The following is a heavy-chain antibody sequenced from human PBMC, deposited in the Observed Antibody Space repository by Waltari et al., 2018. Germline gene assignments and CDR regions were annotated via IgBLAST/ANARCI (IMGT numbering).Heavy chain of an antibody. Sequence: EVRLLQSGAEVKKPGTTFKISCRLSGYTLSDSYIHWIQRPPGKGLQWMGLVDPDDGQTIYAEALQGRISMTADSSRKTVYMELTSLTSDDSAVYYCATGLGDSISASRPFEIWGQGTVITVSS. V-gene: IGHV1-69-2*01. J-gene: IGHJ3*02. D-gene: IGHD3-3*02. CDR3: ATGLGDSISASRPFEI. CDR1: GYTLSDSY. CDR2: VDPDDGQT.